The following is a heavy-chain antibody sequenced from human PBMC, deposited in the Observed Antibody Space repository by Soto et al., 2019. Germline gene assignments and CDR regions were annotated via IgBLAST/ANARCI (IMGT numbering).Heavy chain of an antibody. CDR3: VTGETNGYYYGMEV. J-gene: IGHJ6*02. CDR1: GATFSSYA. Sequence: SVKVSCKASGATFSSYAISWVRQAPGQGLEWMGGIIPIFGTANYAQKFQGRVTITADESTSTAYMELSSLRSEDTAVYYCVTGETNGYYYGMEVWGRGTTVTVSS. V-gene: IGHV1-69*13. CDR2: IIPIFGTA. D-gene: IGHD2-8*01.